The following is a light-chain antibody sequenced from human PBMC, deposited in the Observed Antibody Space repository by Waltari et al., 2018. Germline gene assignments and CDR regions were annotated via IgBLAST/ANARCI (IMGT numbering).Light chain of an antibody. Sequence: EIVLTQSPATLSLSPGEGATLSCRASQRVSSQLVWYQQKRGQAPRLLIYDASNRATGIPARFSGSGSGTDFTLTISSLEPEDCAVYYCQQCNNSPPTFGQGTKVEIK. V-gene: IGKV3-11*01. CDR1: QRVSSQ. CDR2: DAS. J-gene: IGKJ1*01. CDR3: QQCNNSPPT.